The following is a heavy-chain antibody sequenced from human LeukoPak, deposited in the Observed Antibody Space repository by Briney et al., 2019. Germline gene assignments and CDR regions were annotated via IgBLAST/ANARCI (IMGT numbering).Heavy chain of an antibody. D-gene: IGHD3-22*01. CDR1: GFTFSSYS. J-gene: IGHJ4*02. V-gene: IGHV3-21*01. CDR3: ARVAPRESYYYDSSGCLDY. Sequence: GGSLRLSCAASGFTFSSYSMNWVRQAPGKGLEWVSSISSSSSYIYYADSVKGRFTISRDNAKKSLYLQMNSLRAEDTAVYYCARVAPRESYYYDSSGCLDYWGQGTLVTVSS. CDR2: ISSSSSYI.